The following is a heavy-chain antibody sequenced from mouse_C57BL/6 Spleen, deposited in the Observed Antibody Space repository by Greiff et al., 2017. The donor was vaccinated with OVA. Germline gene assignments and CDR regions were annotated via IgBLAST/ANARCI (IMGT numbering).Heavy chain of an antibody. Sequence: VQLKESGAELVRPGASVKLSCTASGFNIKDDYMHWVKQRPEQGLEWIGWIDPENGDTEYASKFQGKATITADTSSNTAYLQLSSLTSEDTAVYYCTLITTVVAPFDYWGQGTTLTVSS. V-gene: IGHV14-4*01. J-gene: IGHJ2*01. CDR1: GFNIKDDY. D-gene: IGHD1-1*01. CDR3: TLITTVVAPFDY. CDR2: IDPENGDT.